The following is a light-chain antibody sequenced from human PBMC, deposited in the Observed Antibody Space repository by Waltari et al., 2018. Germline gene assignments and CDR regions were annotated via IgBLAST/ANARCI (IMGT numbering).Light chain of an antibody. CDR3: QQYYTYPLT. CDR1: QSISSW. J-gene: IGKJ4*01. Sequence: DIQMTQSPSTLSASVGDRVTITCRASQSISSWLAWYQQKPGKAPKLLIYKASTLEGGVPSRFSDIGSGTDFTLTISSLQPDDSAAYYCQQYYTYPLTFGGGTKVEIK. V-gene: IGKV1-5*03. CDR2: KAS.